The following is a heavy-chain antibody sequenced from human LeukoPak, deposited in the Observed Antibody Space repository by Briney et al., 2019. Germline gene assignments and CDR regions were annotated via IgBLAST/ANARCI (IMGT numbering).Heavy chain of an antibody. V-gene: IGHV4-30-2*02. CDR3: ARNSIAAALYYFDY. Sequence: SQTLSLTCAVSGGSISSGGYSWSWIRQPPGKGLEWIGYIYHSGSTYYNPSLKSRVTISVDRSKNQFSLKLSSVTAADTAVYYCARNSIAAALYYFDYWGQGTLVTVSS. J-gene: IGHJ4*02. CDR2: IYHSGST. D-gene: IGHD6-13*01. CDR1: GGSISSGGYS.